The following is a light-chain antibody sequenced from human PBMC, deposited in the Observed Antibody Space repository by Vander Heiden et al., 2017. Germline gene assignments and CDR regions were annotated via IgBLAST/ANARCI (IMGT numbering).Light chain of an antibody. V-gene: IGKV2-28*01. CDR2: LGS. CDR3: MQALQNHPRYT. CDR1: QSLLHSNGYNY. Sequence: DIVMTQSPLSLPVTPGEPASISCRSSQSLLHSNGYNYLDWYLQKPGQAPQLLIYLGSNRASGVNDRFSGSGEGTDVTLKISRGEAEDVGVYYCMQALQNHPRYTFGQGTKLEIK. J-gene: IGKJ2*01.